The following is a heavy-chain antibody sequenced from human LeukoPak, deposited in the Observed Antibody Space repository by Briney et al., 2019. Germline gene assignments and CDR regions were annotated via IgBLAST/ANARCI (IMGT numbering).Heavy chain of an antibody. CDR2: IYYSGST. D-gene: IGHD3-9*01. CDR3: ARDTYYDILTGYYSAFDI. Sequence: SETLSLTCTVPGGSISSYYWSWIRQPPGKGLEWIGYIYYSGSTNYNPSLKSRVTISVDTSKNQSSLKLSSVTAADTAVYYCARDTYYDILTGYYSAFDIWGQGTMVTVSS. J-gene: IGHJ3*02. V-gene: IGHV4-59*01. CDR1: GGSISSYY.